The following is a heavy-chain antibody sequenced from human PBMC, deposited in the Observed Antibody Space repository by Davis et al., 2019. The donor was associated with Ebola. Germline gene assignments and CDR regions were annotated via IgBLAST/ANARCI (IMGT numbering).Heavy chain of an antibody. J-gene: IGHJ4*02. CDR3: ARGPLRYYYGSGSYYNFPFDY. Sequence: SETLSLTCKVPGGSMESYYWTWIRQLPGKGLEWMGYIYDTGYTTYSPSLKSRDTLSVDTSKNQFSLKLTSVTAADTAVYYCARGPLRYYYGSGSYYNFPFDYWGQGTLVTVSS. V-gene: IGHV4-59*12. D-gene: IGHD3-10*01. CDR1: GGSMESYY. CDR2: IYDTGYT.